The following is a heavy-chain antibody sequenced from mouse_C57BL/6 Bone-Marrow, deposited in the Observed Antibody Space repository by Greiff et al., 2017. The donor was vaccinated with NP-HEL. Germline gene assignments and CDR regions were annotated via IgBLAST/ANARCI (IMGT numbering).Heavy chain of an antibody. CDR2: IHPNSGST. J-gene: IGHJ2*01. CDR3: ARLYYYYSSSYGDY. V-gene: IGHV1-64*01. CDR1: GYTFTSYW. Sequence: QVQLQQPGAELVKPGASVKLSCKASGYTFTSYWMHWVKQRPGQGLEWIGMIHPNSGSTNYNEKFKSKATLTVDKSSSTAYMQLSSLTSEDSAVYYGARLYYYYSSSYGDYWGQGTTLTVSS. D-gene: IGHD1-1*01.